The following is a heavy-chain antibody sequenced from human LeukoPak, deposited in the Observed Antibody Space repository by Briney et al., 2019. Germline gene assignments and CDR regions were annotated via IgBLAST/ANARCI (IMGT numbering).Heavy chain of an antibody. CDR2: INHSGST. CDR1: GGSFSGYY. D-gene: IGHD3-10*01. Sequence: SETLSLTCAVYGGSFSGYYWSWIRQPPGKGLEWIGKINHSGSTNYNPSLKSRVTISVDTSKNQFSLKLSSVTAADTAVYYCARQPLIWFGEEYMDVWGKGTTVTISS. CDR3: ARQPLIWFGEEYMDV. J-gene: IGHJ6*03. V-gene: IGHV4-34*01.